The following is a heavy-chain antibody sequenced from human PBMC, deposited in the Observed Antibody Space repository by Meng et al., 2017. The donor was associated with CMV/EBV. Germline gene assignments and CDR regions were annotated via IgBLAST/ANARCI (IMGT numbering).Heavy chain of an antibody. Sequence: QGQLVQSGAEVKKPGASGKVSRKASGYTFTSYYMHWVRQAPGQGLEWMGIINPSGGSTSYAQKFQGRVTMTRDTSTSTVYMELSSLRSEDTAVYYCARESGSVGDYWGQGTLVTVSS. V-gene: IGHV1-46*01. CDR3: ARESGSVGDY. CDR1: GYTFTSYY. D-gene: IGHD1-26*01. J-gene: IGHJ4*02. CDR2: INPSGGST.